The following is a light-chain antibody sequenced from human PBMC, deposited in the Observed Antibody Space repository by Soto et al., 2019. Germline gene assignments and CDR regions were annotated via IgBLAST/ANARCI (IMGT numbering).Light chain of an antibody. V-gene: IGKV3-15*01. J-gene: IGKJ5*01. CDR2: GAS. Sequence: MMMTQSPATLSVSPGERVTFSCRTSHSVNSHVAWYQQKPGQAPRLLLYGASTRAAGIPVRFSGSGFGTEFTLTISSLQSEDFAVYYCQQYKNWPLFGQGTRLEIK. CDR3: QQYKNWPL. CDR1: HSVNSH.